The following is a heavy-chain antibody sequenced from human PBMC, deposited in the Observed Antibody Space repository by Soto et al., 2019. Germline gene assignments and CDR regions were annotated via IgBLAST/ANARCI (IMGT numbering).Heavy chain of an antibody. CDR2: INHSGST. D-gene: IGHD6-6*01. Sequence: SETLSLTCAVYGGSFSGYYWSWIRQPPGKGLEWIGEINHSGSTNYNPSLKSRVTISVDTSKNQFSLKLSSVTAADTAVYYCASARKASVYYYYGMDVWGQGTTVTVSS. V-gene: IGHV4-34*01. CDR3: ASARKASVYYYYGMDV. J-gene: IGHJ6*02. CDR1: GGSFSGYY.